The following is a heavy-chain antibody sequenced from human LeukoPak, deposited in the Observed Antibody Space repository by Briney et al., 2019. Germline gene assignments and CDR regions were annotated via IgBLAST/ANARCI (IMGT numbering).Heavy chain of an antibody. CDR2: INHSGST. CDR3: ARGWGYSSSNWFDP. J-gene: IGHJ5*02. Sequence: SETLSLTCAVYGGSFSGYYWSWIRQPPGKGREWIGEINHSGSTNYNPSLKSRVTISVDTSKNQFSLKLSSVTAADTAVYYCARGWGYSSSNWFDPWGQGTLVTVSS. D-gene: IGHD4-11*01. CDR1: GGSFSGYY. V-gene: IGHV4-34*01.